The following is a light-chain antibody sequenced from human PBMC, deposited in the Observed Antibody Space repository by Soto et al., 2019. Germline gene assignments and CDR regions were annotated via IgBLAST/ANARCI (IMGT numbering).Light chain of an antibody. CDR1: QSVSSN. CDR3: QQCNNWAM. J-gene: IGKJ1*01. CDR2: GAS. Sequence: EIVMTQSPATLSVSPGERATLSCRASQSVSSNLAWYQQKPGQAPRLLIYGASTRATGIPARFSGSGSWTEFTFTISSLPFEDFAVYCCQQCNNWAMFGQGSKVEIK. V-gene: IGKV3-15*01.